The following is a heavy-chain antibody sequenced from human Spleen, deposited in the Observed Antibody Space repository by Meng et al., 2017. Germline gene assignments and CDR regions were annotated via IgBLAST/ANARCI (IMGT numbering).Heavy chain of an antibody. CDR3: ARSRIGKYDLSALPLDY. Sequence: GESLKISCAASGFTVSHNYMSWVRQAPGKGLEWVSVIYSGGNTYYADSVEGRFTISRDNSKNTVFLQLNSLRVWDTAVYYCARSRIGKYDLSALPLDYWGQGTLVTVSS. CDR2: IYSGGNT. CDR1: GFTVSHNY. V-gene: IGHV3-66*02. D-gene: IGHD3-22*01. J-gene: IGHJ4*02.